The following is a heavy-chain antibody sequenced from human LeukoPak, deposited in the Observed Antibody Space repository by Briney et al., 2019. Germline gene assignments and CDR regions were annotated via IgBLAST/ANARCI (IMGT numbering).Heavy chain of an antibody. CDR1: GYTFTSYG. V-gene: IGHV1-18*01. D-gene: IGHD2-2*01. CDR3: ARDRSRAWGVVPAKGIDY. J-gene: IGHJ4*02. CDR2: ISAYNGNT. Sequence: ASVKVSCKASGYTFTSYGISWVRQAPGQGLEWMGWISAYNGNTNYAQKLQGRVTMTTDTSTSTAYMELRSLRSDDTAVYYCARDRSRAWGVVPAKGIDYWGQGTLVTVSS.